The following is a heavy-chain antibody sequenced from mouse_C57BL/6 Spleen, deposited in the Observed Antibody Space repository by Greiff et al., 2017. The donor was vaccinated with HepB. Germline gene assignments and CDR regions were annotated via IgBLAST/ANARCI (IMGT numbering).Heavy chain of an antibody. CDR2: ISSGGDYI. D-gene: IGHD1-1*01. V-gene: IGHV5-9-1*02. CDR1: GFTFSSYA. J-gene: IGHJ2*01. Sequence: EVQGVESGEGLVKPGGSLKLSCAASGFTFSSYAMSWVRQTPEKRLEWVAYISSGGDYIYYADTVKGRFTISRDNARNTLYLQMSSLKSEDTAMYYCTRDRGLLREGYYFDYWGQGTTLTVSS. CDR3: TRDRGLLREGYYFDY.